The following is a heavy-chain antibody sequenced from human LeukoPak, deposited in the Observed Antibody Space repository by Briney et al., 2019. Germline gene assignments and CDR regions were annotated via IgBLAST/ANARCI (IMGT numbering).Heavy chain of an antibody. D-gene: IGHD6-25*01. CDR1: GYTFTSYG. CDR3: ARSSAWRNFDY. V-gene: IGHV1-18*01. CDR2: ISGYNGNT. Sequence: ASVKVSCKASGYTFTSYGISWVRQAPGQGLEWMGWISGYNGNTNYAQKLQGRVTMTTDTPTSTAYMELSSLRSEDTAVYYCARSSAWRNFDYWGQGTLVIVSS. J-gene: IGHJ4*02.